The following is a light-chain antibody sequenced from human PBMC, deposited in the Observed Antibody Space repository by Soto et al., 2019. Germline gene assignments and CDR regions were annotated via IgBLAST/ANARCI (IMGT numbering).Light chain of an antibody. J-gene: IGKJ1*01. V-gene: IGKV3-15*01. CDR1: QSVSSN. CDR3: QHKWA. Sequence: EIVMTQSPATLSVSPGERATLSCRASQSVSSNLAWYQQKPVQAPRLLIYGASTRAPGIPARFSGSGSGTEFTLTISSLQSEDFAVYYCQHKWAFGQGTKVEIK. CDR2: GAS.